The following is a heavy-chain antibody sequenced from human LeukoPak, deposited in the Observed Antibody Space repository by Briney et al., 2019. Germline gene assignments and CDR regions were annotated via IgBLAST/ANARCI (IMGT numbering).Heavy chain of an antibody. J-gene: IGHJ4*02. V-gene: IGHV1-69*10. Sequence: SVKVSCKTSEGTFSSYAFIWVRQAPGQGLEWIGGVIPVLHIADYAQKFQGRLTITTDESATTGYMELSSLRSEDTAVYYCARCHNDHSNSRCPNWGQGTLVTVSS. CDR1: EGTFSSYA. D-gene: IGHD4-11*01. CDR2: VIPVLHIA. CDR3: ARCHNDHSNSRCPN.